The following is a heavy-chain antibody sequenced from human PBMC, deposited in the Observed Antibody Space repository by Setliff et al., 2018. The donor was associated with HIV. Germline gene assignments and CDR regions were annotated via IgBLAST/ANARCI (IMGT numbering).Heavy chain of an antibody. V-gene: IGHV4-34*01. CDR3: TTGEHYGSGSFLS. CDR2: INPGGSP. D-gene: IGHD3-10*01. Sequence: SETLSLTCAVSRRAFSAFYWGWIRQPPGGGLEWLGEINPGGSPNYNPSLKSRFTISADTSENHFSLELRSVTAADTAMYFCTTGEHYGSGSFLSWGQGTPVTVSS. J-gene: IGHJ4*02. CDR1: RRAFSAFY.